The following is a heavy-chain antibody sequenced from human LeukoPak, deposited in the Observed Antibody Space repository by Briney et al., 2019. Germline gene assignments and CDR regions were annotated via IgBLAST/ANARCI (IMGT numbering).Heavy chain of an antibody. CDR3: ARHGLGAGLSSWFDF. CDR2: MYPRDSDT. V-gene: IGHV5-51*01. Sequence: GESLKISCQVSGHTFVDDWIGWVRQMPGKGLEWMGIMYPRDSDTRYSPSFQGQVTISVDKSISTAYLQWSSLKASDTAMYYCARHGLGAGLSSWFDFWGQGTLVTVSS. CDR1: GHTFVDDW. J-gene: IGHJ5*01. D-gene: IGHD1-26*01.